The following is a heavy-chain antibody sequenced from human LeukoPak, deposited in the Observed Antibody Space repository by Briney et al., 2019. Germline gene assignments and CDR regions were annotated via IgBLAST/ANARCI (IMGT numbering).Heavy chain of an antibody. Sequence: GGSLRLSCAASGFTFDDYAMHWVRQAPGKGLEWVSGISWNSGSIGYADSVKGRFTISRDSAKNSLYLQMNSLRAEDTALYYCAKDSSGWQTNGGAFDIWGQGTMVTVSS. V-gene: IGHV3-9*01. D-gene: IGHD6-19*01. J-gene: IGHJ3*02. CDR1: GFTFDDYA. CDR3: AKDSSGWQTNGGAFDI. CDR2: ISWNSGSI.